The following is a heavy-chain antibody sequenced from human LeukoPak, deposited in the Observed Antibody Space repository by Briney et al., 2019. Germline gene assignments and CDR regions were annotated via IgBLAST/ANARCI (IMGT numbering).Heavy chain of an antibody. CDR2: ISSSSSNI. V-gene: IGHV3-21*01. CDR3: ARRYSGSYGAFDI. CDR1: GFTFSSYS. Sequence: GGSLRLSCAASGFTFSSYSMNWVRQAPGKGLEWVSSISSSSSNIYYADSVKGRFTISRDNAKNSLYLQMNSLRAEDTAVYYCARRYSGSYGAFDIWGQGTMVTVSS. D-gene: IGHD1-26*01. J-gene: IGHJ3*02.